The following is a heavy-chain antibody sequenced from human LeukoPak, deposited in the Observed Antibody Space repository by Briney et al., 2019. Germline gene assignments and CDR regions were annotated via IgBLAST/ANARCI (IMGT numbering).Heavy chain of an antibody. Sequence: ESGPTLVKPTQPLALTCTFSGFSLNTSGVGVGWVRQPPGKALEWLALIYWDDDKRYSPSLKNRLTITKDASKNQVVLTMTSMEPVDTATYYCAHLLVSGYQDFDYWGQGTLVTVSS. D-gene: IGHD3-22*01. CDR2: IYWDDDK. J-gene: IGHJ4*02. CDR1: GFSLNTSGVG. V-gene: IGHV2-5*02. CDR3: AHLLVSGYQDFDY.